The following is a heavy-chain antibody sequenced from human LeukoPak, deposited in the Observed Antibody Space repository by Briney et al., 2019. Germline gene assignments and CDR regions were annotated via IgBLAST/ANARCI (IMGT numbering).Heavy chain of an antibody. J-gene: IGHJ4*02. D-gene: IGHD2-2*01. CDR1: GFTFSTSG. V-gene: IGHV3-30*02. Sequence: GGSLRLSCVASGFTFSTSGMHWVRQSPGKGLDWVAFIRNDGNKKNYAESVKGRFTISRDNSKNTLYLQMNSLRVEDTAVYYCAKGYCSSTSCLKTDWGQGTLVTVSS. CDR2: IRNDGNKK. CDR3: AKGYCSSTSCLKTD.